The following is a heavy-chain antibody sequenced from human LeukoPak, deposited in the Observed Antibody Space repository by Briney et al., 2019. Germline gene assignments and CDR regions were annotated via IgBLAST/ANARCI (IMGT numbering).Heavy chain of an antibody. V-gene: IGHV4-59*01. J-gene: IGHJ6*03. CDR1: GGSISSYY. CDR3: ARAYYYDFWSGYYETHYYYYYMDV. Sequence: SETLSLTCTVSGGSISSYYWGWIRQPPGKGLEWIGYIYYSGSTNYNPSLKSRVTISVDTSKNQFSLKLSSVTAADTAVYYCARAYYYDFWSGYYETHYYYYYMDVWGKGTTVTVSS. D-gene: IGHD3-3*01. CDR2: IYYSGST.